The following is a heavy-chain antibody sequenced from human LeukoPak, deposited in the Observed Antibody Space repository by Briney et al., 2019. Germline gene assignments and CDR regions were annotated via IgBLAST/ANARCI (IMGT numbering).Heavy chain of an antibody. Sequence: GGSLRLSCAASGFTFSNAWMSWVRQAPGKGLEWVSFIYSDNTHYSDSVKGRFTISRDNSKNTLYLQMNSLRAEDTAVYYCARDPGGSGSPAGWFDPWGQGTLVTVSS. CDR3: ARDPGGSGSPAGWFDP. V-gene: IGHV3-53*01. D-gene: IGHD3-10*01. J-gene: IGHJ5*02. CDR1: GFTFSNAW. CDR2: IYSDNT.